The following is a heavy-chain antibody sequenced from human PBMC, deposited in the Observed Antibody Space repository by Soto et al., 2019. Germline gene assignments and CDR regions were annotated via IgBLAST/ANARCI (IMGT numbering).Heavy chain of an antibody. J-gene: IGHJ4*02. CDR3: ARDRSSSWYNGTFYFDS. CDR2: IIPLFDAT. CDR1: GGTFTTYD. V-gene: IGHV1-69*06. D-gene: IGHD6-19*01. Sequence: QVQLVQSGAEVRKPGSSVKVSCKASGGTFTTYDISWMRQAPGQGLEWMGGIIPLFDATKYAQKFQGRVTITADKSTGTAYMEVSSLRSEDTAMYYCARDRSSSWYNGTFYFDSWGQGTLVTVSS.